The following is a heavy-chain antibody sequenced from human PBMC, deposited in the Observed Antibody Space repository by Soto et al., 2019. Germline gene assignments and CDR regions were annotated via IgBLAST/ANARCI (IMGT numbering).Heavy chain of an antibody. CDR1: GFTVSSNY. D-gene: IGHD2-8*01. V-gene: IGHV3-53*01. CDR3: ARDPYGTNQNY. J-gene: IGHJ4*02. Sequence: GGSLRLSCAASGFTVSSNYMSWVRQAPGKGLEWVSVIYSGGSTYYADSVKGRLTISRDNSKNTLYLQMNSLRAEDTAVYYCARDPYGTNQNYWGQGTLVTVSS. CDR2: IYSGGST.